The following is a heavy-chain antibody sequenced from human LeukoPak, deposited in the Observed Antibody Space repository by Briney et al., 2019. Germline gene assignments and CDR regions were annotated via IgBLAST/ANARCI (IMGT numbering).Heavy chain of an antibody. V-gene: IGHV1-18*01. CDR2: ISAYNGNT. Sequence: ASVKVSCKASGYTFTSYGISWVRQAPGQGLKWMGWISAYNGNTNYAQKLQGRVTMTTDTSTSTAYMELRSLRSDDTAVYYCARDVFSASWYDAFDIWGQGTMVTVSS. D-gene: IGHD6-13*01. CDR1: GYTFTSYG. J-gene: IGHJ3*02. CDR3: ARDVFSASWYDAFDI.